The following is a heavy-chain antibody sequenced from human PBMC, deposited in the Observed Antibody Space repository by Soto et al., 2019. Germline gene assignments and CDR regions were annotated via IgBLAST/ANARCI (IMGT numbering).Heavy chain of an antibody. Sequence: PGGSLRLSCTASGFTFRSYDMHWVRQALGKGLEWVALISYDGSKKYYADSVKGRSTISRDNSRNTLYLQMNSPRGDDTAIYYCASRIAVTAIDYWGQGALVTVSS. CDR1: GFTFRSYD. D-gene: IGHD6-19*01. J-gene: IGHJ4*02. CDR3: ASRIAVTAIDY. V-gene: IGHV3-30*03. CDR2: ISYDGSKK.